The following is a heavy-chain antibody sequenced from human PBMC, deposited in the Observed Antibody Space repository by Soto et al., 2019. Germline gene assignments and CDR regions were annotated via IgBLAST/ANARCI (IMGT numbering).Heavy chain of an antibody. CDR2: IKQDGSEK. CDR3: ARPLSRGCSGGSCYSG. J-gene: IGHJ4*02. V-gene: IGHV3-7*01. CDR1: GFTFSSYW. Sequence: SGGSLRLSCAASGFTFSSYWMSWVRQAPGKGLEWVANIKQDGSEKYYVDSVKGRFTISRDNAKNSLYLQMNSLRAEDTAVYYCARPLSRGCSGGSCYSGWGQGTLVTVSS. D-gene: IGHD2-15*01.